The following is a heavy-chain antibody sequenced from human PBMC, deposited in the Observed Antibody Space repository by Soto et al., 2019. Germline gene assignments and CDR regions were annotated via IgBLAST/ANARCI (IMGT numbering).Heavy chain of an antibody. V-gene: IGHV1-46*01. CDR3: ARGLANEPDSQNYYYGMDV. Sequence: SVKVSCKASGGTFSSYAMHWVRQAPGQGLEWMGIINPSGGSTSYAQKFQGRVTMTRDTSTSTVYMELSSLRSEDTAVYYCARGLANEPDSQNYYYGMDVWGQGTTVTVSS. CDR2: INPSGGST. D-gene: IGHD1-1*01. CDR1: GGTFSSYA. J-gene: IGHJ6*02.